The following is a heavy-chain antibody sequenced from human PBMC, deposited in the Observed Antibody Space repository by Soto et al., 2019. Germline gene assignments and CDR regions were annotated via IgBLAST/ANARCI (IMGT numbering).Heavy chain of an antibody. CDR3: GTLRVGFGELLSY. V-gene: IGHV5-10-1*01. CDR1: GYSFTSYW. Sequence: EVQLVQSGAEVKTPGESLRISCKGSGYSFTSYWNSWVRQMPGKGLEWMGRIDHSDSYTNYSPSFQGHVTISADKSISTAYLQLSSLKASDTAMYYCGTLRVGFGELLSYWGQGTLVTVSS. CDR2: IDHSDSYT. D-gene: IGHD3-10*01. J-gene: IGHJ4*02.